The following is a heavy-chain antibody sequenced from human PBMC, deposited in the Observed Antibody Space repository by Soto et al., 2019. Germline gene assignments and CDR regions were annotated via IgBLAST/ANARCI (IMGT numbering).Heavy chain of an antibody. D-gene: IGHD1-26*01. J-gene: IGHJ4*02. V-gene: IGHV3-74*01. CDR2: IYFDGITT. CDR3: TRGGAMGVDY. CDR1: GFTFNTHW. Sequence: GGSLRLSCTASGFTFNTHWMHWVRQAPRKGLVWVSRIYFDGITTNYADSVKGRLTVSRDNAKNTVYLHVNTLRDEDTAAYYCTRGGAMGVDYWGQGTLVTVSS.